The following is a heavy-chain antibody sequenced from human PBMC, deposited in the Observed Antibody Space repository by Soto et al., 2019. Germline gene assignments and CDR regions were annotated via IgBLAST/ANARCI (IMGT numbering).Heavy chain of an antibody. J-gene: IGHJ2*01. V-gene: IGHV4-59*01. Sequence: QVQLQESGPGLVKPSETLSLTCTVSGGSISSYYWSWIRQPPGKGLEWSGYIYYSGSTNYNPSLKSRVTISVDTSKNHCSLKLSSVTAADTAVYYCARRKSSSYPGYFDLWGRGTLVTVSS. D-gene: IGHD6-6*01. CDR1: GGSISSYY. CDR2: IYYSGST. CDR3: ARRKSSSYPGYFDL.